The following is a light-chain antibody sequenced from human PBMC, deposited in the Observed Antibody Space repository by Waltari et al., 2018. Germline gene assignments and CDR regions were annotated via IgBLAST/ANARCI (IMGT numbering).Light chain of an antibody. CDR1: QSISNW. J-gene: IGKJ4*01. Sequence: DIQMTQSPSTLSASVGDRFTITCWASQSISNWLAWYQHKPGKAPKLLIYKASTLESGVPSRFSGRGSGTECTLTISSLQPDDFATYYCQQYNSYSLLSFGGGTKVEIK. CDR3: QQYNSYSLLS. V-gene: IGKV1-5*03. CDR2: KAS.